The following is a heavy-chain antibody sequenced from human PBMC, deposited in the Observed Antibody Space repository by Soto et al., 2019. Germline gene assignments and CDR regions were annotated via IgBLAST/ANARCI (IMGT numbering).Heavy chain of an antibody. V-gene: IGHV4-59*01. D-gene: IGHD4-17*01. Sequence: ASETLSLTCTVSGGSISSYYWSWIRQPPGKGLEWIGYIYHSGSTNYNPSLKSRVTISVDTSKNQFSLKLSSVTAADTAVYYCARRRGAYGDVYYYYMDVWGKGTTVTVSS. J-gene: IGHJ6*03. CDR3: ARRRGAYGDVYYYYMDV. CDR1: GGSISSYY. CDR2: IYHSGST.